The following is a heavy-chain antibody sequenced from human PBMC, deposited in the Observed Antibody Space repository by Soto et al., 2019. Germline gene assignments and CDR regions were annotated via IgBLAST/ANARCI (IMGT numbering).Heavy chain of an antibody. V-gene: IGHV1-24*01. J-gene: IGHJ4*02. CDR2: FDPEHGET. D-gene: IGHD3-10*01. CDR1: GYTLTELS. CDR3: ARARYYGSGSSQIDY. Sequence: ASVKVSCKVSGYTLTELSMHWVRQAPGKGLEWMGGFDPEHGETIYAQKFQGRVTMTADKSTSTAYMELSSLRSEDTAVYYCARARYYGSGSSQIDYWGQGTLVTVSS.